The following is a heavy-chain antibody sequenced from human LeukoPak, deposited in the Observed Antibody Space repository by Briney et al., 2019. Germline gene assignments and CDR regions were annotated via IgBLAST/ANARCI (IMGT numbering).Heavy chain of an antibody. V-gene: IGHV3-74*01. CDR2: INGDESST. CDR1: GFTFSSSW. D-gene: IGHD7-27*01. J-gene: IGHJ4*02. Sequence: GGSLRLSCAASGFTFSSSWMHWVRQAPGKGLVWVSRINGDESSTSYADSVKGRFTISRDNAKNTLYLQMNSLRAEDTAVYYCARDDGGETNWGSIDYWGQGTVVTVSS. CDR3: ARDDGGETNWGSIDY.